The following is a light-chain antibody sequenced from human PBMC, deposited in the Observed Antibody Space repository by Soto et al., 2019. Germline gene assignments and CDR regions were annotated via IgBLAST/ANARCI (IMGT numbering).Light chain of an antibody. CDR3: GSYTTSSNYV. CDR1: SSDVGAYDY. J-gene: IGLJ1*01. CDR2: DVS. V-gene: IGLV2-14*03. Sequence: QSALTQPASVSGSPGQSITISCTGTSSDVGAYDYVSWYQLHPDKAPKLMIYDVSNRPSGVSNRFSGSKSGNTASLTISGLQAEDEADYYCGSYTTSSNYVFGTGTKLTVL.